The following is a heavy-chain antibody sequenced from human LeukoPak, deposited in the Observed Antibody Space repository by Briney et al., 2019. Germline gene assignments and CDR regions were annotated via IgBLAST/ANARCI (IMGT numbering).Heavy chain of an antibody. V-gene: IGHV5-51*01. CDR1: GYSFTSYW. D-gene: IGHD3-3*01. Sequence: GESLKISCKGSGYSFTSYWIGWVRQMPGKGLEWMGIIYPGDSDTRYSPSFQGQVTISADKSIGTAYLQWSSLKASDTAMYYCARLLGPRFLEWPLDYWGQGTLVTVSS. J-gene: IGHJ4*02. CDR2: IYPGDSDT. CDR3: ARLLGPRFLEWPLDY.